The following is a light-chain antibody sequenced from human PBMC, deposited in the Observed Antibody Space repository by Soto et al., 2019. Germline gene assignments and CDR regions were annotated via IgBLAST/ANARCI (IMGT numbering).Light chain of an antibody. J-gene: IGKJ2*01. Sequence: EIVLTQSPGTLSLSPGERATLSCRASQSVSSSSLAWYQQKPGQPPRLLMYGASSRATGIPDRLRGSGSGTDFTLTISRLEPEDFAVYYCQQYGSSPPYTLGQGTKLEIK. V-gene: IGKV3-20*01. CDR1: QSVSSSS. CDR2: GAS. CDR3: QQYGSSPPYT.